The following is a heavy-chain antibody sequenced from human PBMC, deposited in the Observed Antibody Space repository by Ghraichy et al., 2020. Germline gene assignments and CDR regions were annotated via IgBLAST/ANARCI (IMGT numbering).Heavy chain of an antibody. CDR1: GFTFSNFA. J-gene: IGHJ4*02. CDR3: ARRGDPPSEKYFGY. D-gene: IGHD2-21*02. Sequence: GGSLRLSCAASGFTFSNFAMHWVRQAPGKGLEWVAIVWANANNKYYADSVRGRFTISRDNSKDTVYLQMNSLSADDTAVYYCARRGDPPSEKYFGYWGQGTLATVSS. V-gene: IGHV3-33*01. CDR2: VWANANNK.